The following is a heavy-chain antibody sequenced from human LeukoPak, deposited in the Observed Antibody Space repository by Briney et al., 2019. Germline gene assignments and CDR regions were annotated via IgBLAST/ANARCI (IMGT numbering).Heavy chain of an antibody. D-gene: IGHD2-2*01. V-gene: IGHV1-18*04. CDR2: ISAYNGNT. CDR1: GYTFTSYG. J-gene: IGHJ4*02. Sequence: ASVTVSCKASGYTFTSYGISWVRQAPGQGLEWMGWISAYNGNTNYAQKLQGRVTMTTDTSTSTAYMELRSLRSDDTAVYYCARVKRVVPAAIWFGTNYWGQGTLVTVSS. CDR3: ARVKRVVPAAIWFGTNY.